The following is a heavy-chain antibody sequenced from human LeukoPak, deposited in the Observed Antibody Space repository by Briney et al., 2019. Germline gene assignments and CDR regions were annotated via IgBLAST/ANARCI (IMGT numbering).Heavy chain of an antibody. D-gene: IGHD6-19*01. J-gene: IGHJ4*02. CDR2: ISWNSGSI. Sequence: PGGSLRLSCAASGFTFDDYAMHWVRQAPGKGLEWVSGISWNSGSIGYADSVKGRFTISRDNAKNSLYLQMNSLRAEDTALYYCAKDTHAISSGCHYWGQGTLVTVSS. V-gene: IGHV3-9*01. CDR3: AKDTHAISSGCHY. CDR1: GFTFDDYA.